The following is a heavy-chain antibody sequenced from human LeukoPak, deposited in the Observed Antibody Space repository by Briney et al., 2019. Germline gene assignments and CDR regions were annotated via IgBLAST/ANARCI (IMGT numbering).Heavy chain of an antibody. D-gene: IGHD4-23*01. CDR2: IIPIFGTA. V-gene: IGHV1-69*13. Sequence: GASVKVSCKASGGTFSSYAISWVRQAPGQGLEWMGGIIPIFGTANYAQKFQGRVTITADESTSTAYMELSSLRSEDTAVYYCARGDPDYGGPHFDYWGQGTLVTVSS. CDR1: GGTFSSYA. CDR3: ARGDPDYGGPHFDY. J-gene: IGHJ4*02.